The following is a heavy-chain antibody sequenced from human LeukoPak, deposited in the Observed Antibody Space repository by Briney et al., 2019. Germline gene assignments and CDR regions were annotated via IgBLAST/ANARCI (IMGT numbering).Heavy chain of an antibody. CDR1: GFTFSSSA. Sequence: GGSLRLSCAASGFTFSSSAMSWVRQVPGKGLEWVSVIYSGGSTYYADSVKGRFTISRDNSKNTLYLQMNSLRAEDTAVYYCAVVRSSEGHYWGQGTLVTVSS. J-gene: IGHJ4*02. CDR3: AVVRSSEGHY. CDR2: IYSGGST. D-gene: IGHD1-26*01. V-gene: IGHV3-53*01.